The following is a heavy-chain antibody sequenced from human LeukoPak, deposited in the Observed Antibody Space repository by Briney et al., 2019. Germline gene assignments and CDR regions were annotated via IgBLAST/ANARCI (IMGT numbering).Heavy chain of an antibody. V-gene: IGHV3-48*01. J-gene: IGHJ4*02. CDR1: GFIFSGYS. Sequence: GGSLRLSCAASGFIFSGYSMNWVRQAPGKGLECVSFISSTGTTIYYADSVKGRFTISRDDAKVSLYLQISSLRAEDTAVYYCVRGTYGDYSFDFWGQGTLVTVSS. CDR3: VRGTYGDYSFDF. D-gene: IGHD4-17*01. CDR2: ISSTGTTI.